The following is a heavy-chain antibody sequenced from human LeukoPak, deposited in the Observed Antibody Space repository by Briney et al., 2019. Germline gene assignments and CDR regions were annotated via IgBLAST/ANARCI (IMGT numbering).Heavy chain of an antibody. Sequence: TGGSLRLSCAASGFTFDDYGLSWVRQAPGKGLEWVSSISSSSSYIYYADSVKGRFTISRDNAKNSLYLQMNSLRVEDTAVYYCAREPVAAGYSYGPDYWGQGTLVTVSS. J-gene: IGHJ4*02. CDR3: AREPVAAGYSYGPDY. CDR2: ISSSSSYI. D-gene: IGHD5-18*01. V-gene: IGHV3-21*01. CDR1: GFTFDDYG.